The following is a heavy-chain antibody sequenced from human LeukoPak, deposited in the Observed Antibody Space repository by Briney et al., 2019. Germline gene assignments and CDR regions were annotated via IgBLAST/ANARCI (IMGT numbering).Heavy chain of an antibody. J-gene: IGHJ4*02. V-gene: IGHV3-23*01. Sequence: GGSLRLSCAASGFTFSSYAMSWVRQAPGEGLEWVSAISGSGGSTYYADSVKGRFTISRENSKNTLYLQMNSLRAEDTAVYYCAKDRDTVRGVIVDFDYWGQGTLVTVSS. D-gene: IGHD3-10*01. CDR1: GFTFSSYA. CDR2: ISGSGGST. CDR3: AKDRDTVRGVIVDFDY.